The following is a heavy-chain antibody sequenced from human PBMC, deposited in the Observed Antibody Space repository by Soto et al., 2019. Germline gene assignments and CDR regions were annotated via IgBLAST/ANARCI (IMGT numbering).Heavy chain of an antibody. Sequence: GGSLRLSCAASGFTFSAYGMHWVRQAPGKGLEWLALITYDGSNEEYEDSVKGRFTISRDNSKNTLYLQMNSLRAEDTAVYYCAKDLGLRFLEWLSLHYGMDVWGQGTTVTVSS. CDR1: GFTFSAYG. D-gene: IGHD3-3*01. V-gene: IGHV3-30*18. CDR3: AKDLGLRFLEWLSLHYGMDV. CDR2: ITYDGSNE. J-gene: IGHJ6*02.